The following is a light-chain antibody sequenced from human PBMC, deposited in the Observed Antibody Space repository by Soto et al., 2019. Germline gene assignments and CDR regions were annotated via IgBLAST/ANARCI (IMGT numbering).Light chain of an antibody. Sequence: EIVLTQSPGTLSLSPGERATLSCRASQTVSSARLAWFQQKPGQAPRLLIYGASSRAPGIPDRFSGSGSETDFTLTITRLESEDFAVYSCHQYGSSPWTFGQGTRWIS. CDR3: HQYGSSPWT. V-gene: IGKV3-20*01. CDR1: QTVSSAR. CDR2: GAS. J-gene: IGKJ1*01.